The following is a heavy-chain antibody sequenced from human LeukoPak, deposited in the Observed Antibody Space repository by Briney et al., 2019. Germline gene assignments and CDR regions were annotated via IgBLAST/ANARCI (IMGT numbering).Heavy chain of an antibody. Sequence: PGGSLRLSCAASGFTVSSNYMSWVRQAPGKGLEWVSVIYSGGSTYYADSVKGRFTISRDNSKNTLYLQMNSLRAEDTAVYYCARDSTTPGYYYDSSGYGYWGQGTLVTVSS. CDR1: GFTVSSNY. V-gene: IGHV3-66*01. J-gene: IGHJ4*02. CDR3: ARDSTTPGYYYDSSGYGY. CDR2: IYSGGST. D-gene: IGHD3-22*01.